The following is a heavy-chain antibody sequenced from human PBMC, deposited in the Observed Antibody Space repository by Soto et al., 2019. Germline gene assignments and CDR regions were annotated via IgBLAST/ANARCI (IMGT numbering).Heavy chain of an antibody. V-gene: IGHV3-30*18. Sequence: VRLVQSGGGVVQPGRALTLACVASGFTFDNYGMHWVRQAPGQGLDWVAVISHDGSNTDYGDSVKGRFTISRDNSKSTLSLQMNSLRPEDTGVYYCAKDAGSTEYFFASWGQGTLVSVSS. CDR3: AKDAGSTEYFFAS. CDR2: ISHDGSNT. J-gene: IGHJ4*02. CDR1: GFTFDNYG.